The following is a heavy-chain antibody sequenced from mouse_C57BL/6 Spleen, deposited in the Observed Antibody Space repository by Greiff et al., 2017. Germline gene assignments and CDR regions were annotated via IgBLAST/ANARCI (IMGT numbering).Heavy chain of an antibody. CDR2: ISGGGGNT. CDR3: ARHDPWFAY. CDR1: GFTFSSST. V-gene: IGHV5-9*01. J-gene: IGHJ3*01. Sequence: EVKLMESGGGLVKPGGSLKLSCAASGFTFSSSTMSWVRQTPEKRLEWVATISGGGGNTYYPDSVKGRFTISRDNAKNTLYLQMSSLRSEDTALYYCARHDPWFAYWGQGTLVTVSA.